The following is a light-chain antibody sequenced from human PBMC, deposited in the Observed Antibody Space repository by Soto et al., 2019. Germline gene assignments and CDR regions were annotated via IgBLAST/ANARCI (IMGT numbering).Light chain of an antibody. V-gene: IGLV2-14*01. CDR1: SSDVGGYNY. CDR2: EVS. Sequence: QSVLTQPASVSGSPGQPIAISCTGTSSDVGGYNYVSWYQQHPDKAPKLMIYEVSNRPSGVSSRFSGSKSGNTASLTISGLQAEDEADYYCNTYTSSNTLVFGTGTKVTVL. J-gene: IGLJ1*01. CDR3: NTYTSSNTLV.